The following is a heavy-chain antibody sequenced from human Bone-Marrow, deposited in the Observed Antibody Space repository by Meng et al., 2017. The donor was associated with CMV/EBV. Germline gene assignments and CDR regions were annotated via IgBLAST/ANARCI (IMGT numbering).Heavy chain of an antibody. Sequence: GGSLRPSCEASGFTFSSYWMSWVRQAPGKGLEWVANIKQDGSEKSFVDTVKGRFTISRDNAKTSLNLQMNSLRAEDTAVYNGARESPPSPYSTSWFPTDAFDIWGQGTMVTVSS. J-gene: IGHJ3*02. V-gene: IGHV3-7*01. D-gene: IGHD6-13*01. CDR3: ARESPPSPYSTSWFPTDAFDI. CDR1: GFTFSSYW. CDR2: IKQDGSEK.